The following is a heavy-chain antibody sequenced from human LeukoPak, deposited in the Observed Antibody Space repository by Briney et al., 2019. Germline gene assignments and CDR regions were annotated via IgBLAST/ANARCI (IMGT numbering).Heavy chain of an antibody. Sequence: PGGSLRLSCAASGFTFSTYNMNWVRQAPGKGLEWVSSISTGSSYIYYADSVKGRFTISRDNSKNTLYLQMNSLRAEDTAVYFCAKAFGEIVGPNLMWGQLVLDAFDIWGQGTMVTVSS. CDR3: AKAFGEIVGPNLMWGQLVLDAFDI. J-gene: IGHJ3*02. V-gene: IGHV3-21*04. D-gene: IGHD1-26*01. CDR1: GFTFSTYN. CDR2: ISTGSSYI.